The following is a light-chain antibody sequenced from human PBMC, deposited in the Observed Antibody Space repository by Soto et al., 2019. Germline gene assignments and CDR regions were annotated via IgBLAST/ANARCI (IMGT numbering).Light chain of an antibody. CDR2: GAS. V-gene: IGKV3-20*01. CDR3: QQYGSSPLT. J-gene: IGKJ4*01. Sequence: IVLTQSPGTLSLSPGERATLYCRASQTVSSSSLAWYHQRPGQAPRLLIYGASNRATGIPDRFSGSGYGTDFTLTITRLEPDDFAVYYCQQYGSSPLTFGGGTKVEIK. CDR1: QTVSSSS.